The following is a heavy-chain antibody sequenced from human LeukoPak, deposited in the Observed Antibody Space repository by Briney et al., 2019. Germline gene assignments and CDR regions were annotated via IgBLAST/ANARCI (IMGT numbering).Heavy chain of an antibody. CDR2: INPTGTGT. D-gene: IGHD3-10*01. CDR3: ARDNSVGDIAWWFDP. J-gene: IGHJ5*02. Sequence: ASVKVSCKTSGYTFTSYYMHRVRQAPGQGLEWIGLINPTGTGTLYAQKFQGRVTMTRDMSTSTDYMELSSLRSEDTAVYYCARDNSVGDIAWWFDPWGQGTLVTVPS. CDR1: GYTFTSYY. V-gene: IGHV1-46*01.